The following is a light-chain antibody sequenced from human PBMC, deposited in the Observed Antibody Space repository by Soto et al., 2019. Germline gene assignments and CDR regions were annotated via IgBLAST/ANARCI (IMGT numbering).Light chain of an antibody. CDR2: AAS. J-gene: IGKJ4*01. V-gene: IGKV1-39*01. CDR3: YYFTVPLT. CDR1: QTITNY. Sequence: DIQMTQSPSSLSASMGDRVTISCRTSQTITNYLNWYQQKPGKAPKLLIYAASSLQSGVPSRFSGGGSGTDFTLTISSLQPDDFASYYFTVPLTFGGGTKVEFK.